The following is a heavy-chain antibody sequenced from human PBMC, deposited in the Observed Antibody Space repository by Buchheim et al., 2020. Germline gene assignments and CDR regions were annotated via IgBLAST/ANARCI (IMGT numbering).Heavy chain of an antibody. Sequence: QVQLVESGGGVVQPGRSLRLSCAASGFTFSSYGMHWVRQAPGTGLEWVAVISYDGSNKYYADSVKGRFTISRDNTKNTLYFQMNSLRAEDTAVYYCAKGEVVYSSGWDFDYWGQGTL. D-gene: IGHD6-19*01. CDR3: AKGEVVYSSGWDFDY. CDR1: GFTFSSYG. CDR2: ISYDGSNK. V-gene: IGHV3-30*18. J-gene: IGHJ4*02.